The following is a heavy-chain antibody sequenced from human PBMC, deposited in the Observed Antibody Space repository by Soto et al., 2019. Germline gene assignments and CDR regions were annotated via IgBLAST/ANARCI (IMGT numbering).Heavy chain of an antibody. CDR3: ARSVDFWSGYRPSAFDY. V-gene: IGHV1-18*01. J-gene: IGHJ4*02. D-gene: IGHD3-3*01. CDR2: ISAYNGNT. Sequence: GASVKVSCKASGYTFTSYGISWVRQAPGQVLEWMGWISAYNGNTNYAQKLQGRVTMTTDTSTSTAYMELRSLRSDDTAVYYCARSVDFWSGYRPSAFDYWGQGTLVTVSS. CDR1: GYTFTSYG.